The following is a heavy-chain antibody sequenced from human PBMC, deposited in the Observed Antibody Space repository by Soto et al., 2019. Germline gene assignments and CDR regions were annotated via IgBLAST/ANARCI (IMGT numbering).Heavy chain of an antibody. CDR3: AKFPFVVVPAPLFYYFDY. V-gene: IGHV3-23*01. CDR1: GFTFSSYA. J-gene: IGHJ4*02. CDR2: ISGSGGST. Sequence: GGSLRLSCAASGFTFSSYAMSWVRQAPGKGLEWVSAISGSGGSTYYADSVKGRFTISRDNSKNTLYLQMNSLRAEDTAVYYCAKFPFVVVPAPLFYYFDYWGQGTLVTVSS. D-gene: IGHD2-2*01.